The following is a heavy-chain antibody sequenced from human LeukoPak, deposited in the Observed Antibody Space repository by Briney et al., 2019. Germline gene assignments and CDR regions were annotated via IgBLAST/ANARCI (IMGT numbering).Heavy chain of an antibody. V-gene: IGHV4-30-2*01. J-gene: IGHJ4*02. CDR1: GGSIRNGGYY. CDR2: IYHSGNS. Sequence: PSETLSLTCLVSGGSIRNGGYYWSWVRQPPGKGLEWIGYIYHSGNSYYNPSLQSRVSISVDRSKSQFSLTVTSVAAADTAVYYCGMSPPGDSWGPGTLVTVSS. D-gene: IGHD7-27*01. CDR3: GMSPPGDS.